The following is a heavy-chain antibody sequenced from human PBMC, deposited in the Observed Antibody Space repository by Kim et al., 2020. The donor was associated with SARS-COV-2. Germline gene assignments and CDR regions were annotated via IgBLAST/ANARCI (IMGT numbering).Heavy chain of an antibody. Sequence: GGSLRLSCAASGFTFSTFGMHWVRQAPGKGLEWVAVVSYDGSNKNYADSVKGRFTISRDNSKNTLFLQMNSLRVEDTAVYYCVKGVLSYFDWLRELGPWGQGTLVTVSS. J-gene: IGHJ5*02. CDR1: GFTFSTFG. CDR3: VKGVLSYFDWLRELGP. V-gene: IGHV3-30*18. CDR2: VSYDGSNK. D-gene: IGHD3-9*01.